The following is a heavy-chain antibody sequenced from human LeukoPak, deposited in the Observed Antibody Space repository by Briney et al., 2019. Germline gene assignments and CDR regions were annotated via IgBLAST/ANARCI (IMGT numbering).Heavy chain of an antibody. V-gene: IGHV3-48*03. Sequence: PGGSLRLSCAAPGFTFSEFEMNWVRQAPGKGLEWVSDISSGGTTIFYADSVKGRFTISRDNAKNSLYLQMNSLRDEDTAIYYCTRGLVVWGQGALVTVSS. CDR2: ISSGGTTI. CDR3: TRGLVV. J-gene: IGHJ4*02. CDR1: GFTFSEFE. D-gene: IGHD2-2*01.